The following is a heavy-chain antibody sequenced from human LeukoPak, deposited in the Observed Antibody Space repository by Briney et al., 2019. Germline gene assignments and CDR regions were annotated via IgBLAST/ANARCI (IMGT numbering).Heavy chain of an antibody. CDR3: AKGEYSSSSAYFGY. CDR1: GFTFSSYA. V-gene: IGHV3-23*01. Sequence: AGGSLRLSCAASGFTFSSYAMSWVRQAPGKGLEWVSAISGSGGSTYYADSVKGRFTISRDNSKNTLYLQMNSLRAEDTAVYYCAKGEYSSSSAYFGYWGQGTLVTVSS. CDR2: ISGSGGST. D-gene: IGHD6-6*01. J-gene: IGHJ4*02.